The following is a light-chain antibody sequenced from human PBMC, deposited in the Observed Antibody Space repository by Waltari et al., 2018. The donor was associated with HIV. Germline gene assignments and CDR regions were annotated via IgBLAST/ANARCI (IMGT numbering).Light chain of an antibody. CDR1: ALQKKF. CDR2: EDS. Sequence: SYELTQPLSVSVSPGQKARITCSGDALQKKFADWYRDKSVQAHGLVVYEDSKRPTGIPERLSGTSAGTRATLTISGAQVEDEADYYCYSTDSSGNHRVFGGGTKLTVL. J-gene: IGLJ3*02. CDR3: YSTDSSGNHRV. V-gene: IGLV3-10*01.